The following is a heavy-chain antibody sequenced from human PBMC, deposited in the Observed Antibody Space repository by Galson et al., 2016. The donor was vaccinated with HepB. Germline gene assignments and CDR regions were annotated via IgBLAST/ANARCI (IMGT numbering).Heavy chain of an antibody. Sequence: SETLSLTCIVSGGSVSSSSYYWGWIRQPPGKGLEWIGSIYHSGNTYYNASLNSRVTISVDTSKNQFSLKVSSVTAADTAVYYCARAVWLPLSGMDVWGQGTTVTVSS. CDR3: ARAVWLPLSGMDV. V-gene: IGHV4-39*07. CDR1: GGSVSSSSYY. D-gene: IGHD3-10*01. CDR2: IYHSGNT. J-gene: IGHJ6*02.